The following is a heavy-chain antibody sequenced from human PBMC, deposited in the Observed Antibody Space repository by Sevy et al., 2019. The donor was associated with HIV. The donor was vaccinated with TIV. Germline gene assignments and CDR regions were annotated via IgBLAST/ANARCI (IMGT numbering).Heavy chain of an antibody. CDR1: GFTLSDYY. V-gene: IGHV3-23*01. Sequence: GGSLRLSCAASGFTLSDYYMSWVRQAPGKGLNWVSSIFGSGGTTYYADSVRGRFTISRDTSKNTLFLQMNSLRTEDTALYYCAGGRFDSSGSFDAFDIWGQGTMVTVSS. J-gene: IGHJ3*02. D-gene: IGHD3-22*01. CDR3: AGGRFDSSGSFDAFDI. CDR2: IFGSGGTT.